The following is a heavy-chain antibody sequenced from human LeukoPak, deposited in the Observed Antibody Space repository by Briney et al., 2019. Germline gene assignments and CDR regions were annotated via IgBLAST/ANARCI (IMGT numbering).Heavy chain of an antibody. D-gene: IGHD6-13*01. CDR1: GGSFSGYY. V-gene: IGHV4-34*01. CDR2: INLSGST. CDR3: ARVGRYSSSWYDY. Sequence: SETLSLTCAVYGGSFSGYYWSWIRQPPGKGLEWIGEINLSGSTNYNPSLKSRVTISVDTSNNQFTLKLTSVTAADTAVYYCARVGRYSSSWYDYWGQGTLVTVSS. J-gene: IGHJ4*02.